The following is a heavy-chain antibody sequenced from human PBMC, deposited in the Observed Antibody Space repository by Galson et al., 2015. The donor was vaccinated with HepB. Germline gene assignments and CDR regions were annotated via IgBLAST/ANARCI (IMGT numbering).Heavy chain of an antibody. J-gene: IGHJ5*02. CDR3: ATSIRSGRWFDP. CDR2: FDPEGGET. CDR1: GYTLTELS. Sequence: SVKVSCKVSGYTLTELSMHWVRQAPGRGLEWMGGFDPEGGETIYAQKFQGRVTMTEDTSTDTAYMELSSLRSEDTAVYYCATSIRSGRWFDPWGQGTLVTVSS. V-gene: IGHV1-24*01. D-gene: IGHD3-10*01.